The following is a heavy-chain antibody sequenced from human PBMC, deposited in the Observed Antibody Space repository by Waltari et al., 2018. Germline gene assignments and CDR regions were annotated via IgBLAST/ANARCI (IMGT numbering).Heavy chain of an antibody. J-gene: IGHJ4*02. CDR3: VRGGSLCSGGTCYGYFEN. Sequence: QVHLQQSGAGLLRPSQTLSLTCTVYGGSSSAFYWSWIRQAPGKGLEWLGEIYHGGSTNYNPSLRGRITISAATSKTEFYLTLNSVTPEDTAIYFCVRGGSLCSGGTCYGYFENWGQGTLVTVSS. CDR2: IYHGGST. V-gene: IGHV4-34*01. CDR1: GGSSSAFY. D-gene: IGHD2-15*01.